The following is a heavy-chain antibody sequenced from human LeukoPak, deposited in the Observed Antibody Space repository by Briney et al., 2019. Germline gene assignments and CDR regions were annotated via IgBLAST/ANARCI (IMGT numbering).Heavy chain of an antibody. D-gene: IGHD3-22*01. CDR1: GGSISSYY. CDR2: IYTSGST. V-gene: IGHV4-4*07. J-gene: IGHJ5*02. CDR3: AWDYYDSSGHLWWFDP. Sequence: SETLSLTCTVSGGSISSYYCSWIRQPAEKGLEWIGRIYTSGSTNYNPSLKSRVTMSVDTSKNQFSLKLTSVTAADTAVYYCAWDYYDSSGHLWWFDPWGQGTLVTVSS.